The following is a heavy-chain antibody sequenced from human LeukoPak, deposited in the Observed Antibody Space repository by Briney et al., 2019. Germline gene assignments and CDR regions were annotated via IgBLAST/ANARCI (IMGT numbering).Heavy chain of an antibody. J-gene: IGHJ4*02. D-gene: IGHD6-19*01. CDR3: AKLVRDDSGADGDY. CDR2: ISSAGGNT. CDR1: GFTFSSQA. V-gene: IGHV3-23*01. Sequence: QPGGSLRLSCAASGFTFSSQAMSWVRQAPGRGLEWVSAISSAGGNTYYADSVKGRFTISRDTSKSTLHLQMNSLRAEDTAVYYCAKLVRDDSGADGDYWGQGTLVTVSS.